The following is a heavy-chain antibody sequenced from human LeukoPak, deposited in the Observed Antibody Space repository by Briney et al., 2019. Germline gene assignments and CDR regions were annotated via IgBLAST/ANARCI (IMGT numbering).Heavy chain of an antibody. J-gene: IGHJ4*02. CDR2: IYYSGST. D-gene: IGHD2-15*01. CDR1: GGSFSGYY. V-gene: IGHV4-30-4*08. CDR3: ARDGGLGYCSGGSCYEGDYFDY. Sequence: SETLSLTCAVYGGSFSGYYWSWIRQPPGKGLEWIGYIYYSGSTYYNPSLKSRVTISVDTSKNQFSLKLSSVTAADTAVYYCARDGGLGYCSGGSCYEGDYFDYWGQGTLVTVSS.